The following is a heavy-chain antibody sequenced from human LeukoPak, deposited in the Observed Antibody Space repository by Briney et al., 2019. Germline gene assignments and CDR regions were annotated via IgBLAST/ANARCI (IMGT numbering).Heavy chain of an antibody. V-gene: IGHV3-23*01. CDR3: AKDRTYYYDSSGYYNDAFDI. CDR1: GFTFSSYD. D-gene: IGHD3-22*01. Sequence: QPGGSLRLSCAASGFTFSSYDMRWVRQAPGKGLEWVSAISGSGGSTYYADSVKGRFTISRDNSKNTLYLQMNSLRAEDTAVYYCAKDRTYYYDSSGYYNDAFDIWGQGTMVTVSS. CDR2: ISGSGGST. J-gene: IGHJ3*02.